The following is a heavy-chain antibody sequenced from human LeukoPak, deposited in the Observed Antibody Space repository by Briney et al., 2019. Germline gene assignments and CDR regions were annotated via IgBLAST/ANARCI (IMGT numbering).Heavy chain of an antibody. CDR1: GGSISSYY. V-gene: IGHV4-59*12. Sequence: SETLSLTCTVSGGSISSYYWSWIRQPPGKGLEWIGYIYYSGSTNYNPSLKSRVTISVDTTKNQFSLKLSSVTAVDTAVYYCARKIDSSGYFSWGQGILVTVSS. CDR3: ARKIDSSGYFS. CDR2: IYYSGST. J-gene: IGHJ4*02. D-gene: IGHD3-22*01.